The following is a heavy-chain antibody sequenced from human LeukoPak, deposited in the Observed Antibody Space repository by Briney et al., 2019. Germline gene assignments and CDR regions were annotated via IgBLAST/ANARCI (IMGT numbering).Heavy chain of an antibody. V-gene: IGHV3-48*01. CDR3: ARVNLNYYDSSGPPMGY. CDR1: GFTFSSYS. D-gene: IGHD3-22*01. Sequence: PGGSLRLSCAASGFTFSSYSMNWVRQAPGKGLEWVSSISSSSSTIYYADSVKGRFTISRDNAKNSLYLQMNSLRAEDTAVYYCARVNLNYYDSSGPPMGYWGQGTLVTVSS. J-gene: IGHJ4*02. CDR2: ISSSSSTI.